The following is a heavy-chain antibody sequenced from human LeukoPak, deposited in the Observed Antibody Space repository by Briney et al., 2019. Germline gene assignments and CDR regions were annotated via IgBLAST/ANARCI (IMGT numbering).Heavy chain of an antibody. V-gene: IGHV3-7*02. Sequence: GGSLRLSCAASGFTFSSYWMGWVRQAPGKGLEWVANINQDGSDKYFVDSVKGRFTIARDNVKNSLYLQMNSLRDEDTAVYYCARVTLGAFDIWGQGTMVTVSS. J-gene: IGHJ3*02. CDR2: INQDGSDK. CDR1: GFTFSSYW. CDR3: ARVTLGAFDI.